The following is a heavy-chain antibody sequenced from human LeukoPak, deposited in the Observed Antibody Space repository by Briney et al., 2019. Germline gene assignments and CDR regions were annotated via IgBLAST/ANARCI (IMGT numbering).Heavy chain of an antibody. V-gene: IGHV4-30-2*01. J-gene: IGHJ4*02. Sequence: SQTLSLTCTVSGGSISSGGYYWSWIRQPPGKGLEWIGYIYHSGSTYYNPSLKSRVTISVDRSKNQFSLKLSSVTAADTAVYYCARDGERGYAYDYWGQGTLVTVSS. CDR3: ARDGERGYAYDY. CDR1: GGSISSGGYY. D-gene: IGHD5-12*01. CDR2: IYHSGST.